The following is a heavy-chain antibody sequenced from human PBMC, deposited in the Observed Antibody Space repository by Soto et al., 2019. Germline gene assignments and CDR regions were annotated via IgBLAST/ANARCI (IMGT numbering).Heavy chain of an antibody. CDR2: ISTSGGST. D-gene: IGHD2-2*01. Sequence: EVQLLESGGGLVQPVGSLRLSCEASGFTFSNYAMSWVRQAPGKGLEWVSGISTSGGSTFYADSVKGRFSISRDNSKNTLYLLMSGLRAEDTAVYYCAKSKPLVPAASDYFDYWGQGTLVAVSS. J-gene: IGHJ4*02. V-gene: IGHV3-23*01. CDR1: GFTFSNYA. CDR3: AKSKPLVPAASDYFDY.